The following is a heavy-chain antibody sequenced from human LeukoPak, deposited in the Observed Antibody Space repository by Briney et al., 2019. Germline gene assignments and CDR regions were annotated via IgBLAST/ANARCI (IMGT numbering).Heavy chain of an antibody. CDR2: IYYSGST. CDR3: ARLSTVTTSFDY. Sequence: SETLSLTCTVSGGSISSSSYYWGWIRQPPGKGLEWIGSIYYSGSTYYNPSLKSRVTISVDTSKNQFSLKLSSVTTADTAVYYCARLSTVTTSFDYWGQGTLVTVSS. J-gene: IGHJ4*02. D-gene: IGHD4-17*01. CDR1: GGSISSSSYY. V-gene: IGHV4-39*07.